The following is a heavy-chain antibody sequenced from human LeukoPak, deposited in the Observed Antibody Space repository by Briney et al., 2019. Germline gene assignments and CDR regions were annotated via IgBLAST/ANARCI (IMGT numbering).Heavy chain of an antibody. CDR3: ATAPSSLVDY. D-gene: IGHD2-2*01. V-gene: IGHV3-53*01. J-gene: IGHJ4*02. CDR1: GFSVGHNY. CDR2: IYSGGTT. Sequence: GGSLRLSCAASGFSVGHNYMSWFRQAPGKGLEWVSVIYSGGTTESADSVRGRFTISRDSSKSTLYLQMNSLRAEDTAVYYCATAPSSLVDYWGQGTLVTVSS.